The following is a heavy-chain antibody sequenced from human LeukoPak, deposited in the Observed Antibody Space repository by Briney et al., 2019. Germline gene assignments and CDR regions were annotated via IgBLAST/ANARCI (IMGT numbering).Heavy chain of an antibody. Sequence: PGGPLRLSCVASGFTFSSNYMSWVRQAPGKGLEWVSVIYSGGNTYYADSVRGRFTISRDNSKNTLYLQMNSLRVEDTAVYYCASMASYSGYDFDYWGQGTLVTVSS. J-gene: IGHJ4*02. CDR2: IYSGGNT. D-gene: IGHD5-12*01. CDR3: ASMASYSGYDFDY. V-gene: IGHV3-53*01. CDR1: GFTFSSNY.